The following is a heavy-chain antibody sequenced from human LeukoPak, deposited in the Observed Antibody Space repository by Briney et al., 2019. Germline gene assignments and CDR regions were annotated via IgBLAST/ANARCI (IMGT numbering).Heavy chain of an antibody. CDR1: GFTFSNYT. CDR2: ISYDGSNK. Sequence: GGSLRLSCAASGFTFSNYTLHWVRQAPGKGLEWVAVISYDGSNKYYADSVKGRFSISRDNSKNTLYLQMNSLRAEDTAVYYCARGGRLEWLFDYFDYWGQGTLVTVSS. V-gene: IGHV3-30*07. CDR3: ARGGRLEWLFDYFDY. D-gene: IGHD3-3*01. J-gene: IGHJ4*02.